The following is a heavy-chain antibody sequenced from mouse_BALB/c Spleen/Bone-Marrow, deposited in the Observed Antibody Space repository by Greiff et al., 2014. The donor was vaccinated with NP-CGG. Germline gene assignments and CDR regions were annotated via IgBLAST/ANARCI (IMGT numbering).Heavy chain of an antibody. CDR2: ISSDGSYT. Sequence: EVQLVESGGGLVKPGGSLKLSCAASGFTFSSYAMSWVRQTPEKRLEWVATISSDGSYTYYPDSVKGRFTISRDNAKNTLYLQMSSLRSEDTAMYYCASLFRGAMDYWGQGTSVTVSS. J-gene: IGHJ4*01. V-gene: IGHV5-9-3*01. CDR3: ASLFRGAMDY. CDR1: GFTFSSYA.